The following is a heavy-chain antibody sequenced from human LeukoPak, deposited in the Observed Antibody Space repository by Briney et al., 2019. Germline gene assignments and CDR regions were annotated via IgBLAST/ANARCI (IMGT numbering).Heavy chain of an antibody. J-gene: IGHJ5*02. CDR2: IYGDDAR. V-gene: IGHV2-5*02. Sequence: SGPTLVKPTQTLTLTCTFSGFSLSTSEMGVGWIRQPPGKALDWLALIYGDDARRYSPSLKSRLTITKDTSKKQVVLTMTNMDPVDTATYYCAHRRKAPSGDSSSFYWFDPWGQGTLVTVSS. D-gene: IGHD6-13*01. CDR1: GFSLSTSEMG. CDR3: AHRRKAPSGDSSSFYWFDP.